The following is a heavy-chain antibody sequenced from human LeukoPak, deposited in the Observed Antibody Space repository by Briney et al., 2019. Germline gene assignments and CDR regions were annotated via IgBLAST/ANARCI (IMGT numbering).Heavy chain of an antibody. V-gene: IGHV3-21*01. CDR2: ISSSSAYI. Sequence: GGSLRPSCAASGFTFSSYSMNWVRQAPGKGLEWVSSISSSSAYIYYADSVKGRFTISRDNAKNSLYLQMNSLRAEDTAVYYCAREMFWSGYFSNLHFDYWGQGALVTVSS. D-gene: IGHD3-3*01. CDR1: GFTFSSYS. CDR3: AREMFWSGYFSNLHFDY. J-gene: IGHJ4*02.